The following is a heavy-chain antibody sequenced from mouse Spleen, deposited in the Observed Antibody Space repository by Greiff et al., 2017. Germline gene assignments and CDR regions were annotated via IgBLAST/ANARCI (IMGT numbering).Heavy chain of an antibody. D-gene: IGHD1-2*01. CDR3: AREGGLLRLHFDY. Sequence: VKLMESDAELVKPGASVKISCKVSGYTFTDHTIHWMKQRPEQGLEWIGYIYPRDGSTKYNEKFKGKATLTADKSSSTAYMQLNSLTSEDSAVYFCAREGGLLRLHFDYWGQGTTLTVSS. CDR2: IYPRDGST. CDR1: GYTFTDHT. V-gene: IGHV1-78*01. J-gene: IGHJ2*01.